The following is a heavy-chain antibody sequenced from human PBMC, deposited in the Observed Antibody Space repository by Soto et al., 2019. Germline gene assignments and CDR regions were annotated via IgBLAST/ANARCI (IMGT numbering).Heavy chain of an antibody. Sequence: GXSVKVSCKASGYTFTSYYMHWVRQAPGQGLEWMGIINPSGGSTSYAQKFQGRVTMTRDTSTSTVYMELSSLRSEDTAVYYCAREALHIYDSSFPPDVWGQGTTGTVSS. CDR3: AREALHIYDSSFPPDV. CDR1: GYTFTSYY. D-gene: IGHD3-22*01. J-gene: IGHJ6*02. V-gene: IGHV1-46*01. CDR2: INPSGGST.